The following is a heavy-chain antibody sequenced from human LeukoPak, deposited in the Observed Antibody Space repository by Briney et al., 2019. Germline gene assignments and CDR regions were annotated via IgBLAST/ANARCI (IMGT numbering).Heavy chain of an antibody. CDR1: GGSISSYY. Sequence: PSETLSLTCTVSGGSISSYYWSWIRQPAGKGLEWIGRIYSSGSTNYNPSLKSRVTMSVDTSKSQFSLNLSSVTAADTAVYYCARDGVGYGVNFDYWGQGTLVTVSS. J-gene: IGHJ4*02. CDR2: IYSSGST. V-gene: IGHV4-4*07. D-gene: IGHD4-17*01. CDR3: ARDGVGYGVNFDY.